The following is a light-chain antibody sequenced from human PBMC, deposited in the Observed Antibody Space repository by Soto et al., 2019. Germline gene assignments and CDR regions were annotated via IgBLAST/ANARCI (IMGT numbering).Light chain of an antibody. CDR3: LQSAAGWT. Sequence: EIVLTQSPGTLSLAPVERATLSCRASQSVSSSYLAWYQQKPGQAPRLLIYGASSRATGIPDRFSGSGSGTDFTLTISRLEPEDFAVYYCLQSAAGWTFGQGTKVEIK. J-gene: IGKJ1*01. V-gene: IGKV3-20*01. CDR2: GAS. CDR1: QSVSSSY.